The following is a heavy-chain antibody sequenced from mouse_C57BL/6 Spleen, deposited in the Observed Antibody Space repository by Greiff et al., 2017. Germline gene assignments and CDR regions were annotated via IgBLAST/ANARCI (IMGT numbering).Heavy chain of an antibody. V-gene: IGHV5-17*01. J-gene: IGHJ2*01. D-gene: IGHD1-1*01. CDR2: ISSGSSTI. CDR3: ARPLLRYPYYFDY. CDR1: GFTFSDYG. Sequence: EVKVVESGGGLVKPGGSLKLSCAASGFTFSDYGMHWVRQAPEKGLEWVAYISSGSSTIYYADTVKGRFTISRDNAKNTLFLQMTSLRSEDTAMYYCARPLLRYPYYFDYWGQGTTLTVSS.